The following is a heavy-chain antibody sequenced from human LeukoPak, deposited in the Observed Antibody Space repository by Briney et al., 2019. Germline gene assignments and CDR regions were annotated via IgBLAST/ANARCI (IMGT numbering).Heavy chain of an antibody. CDR2: IKEDGSEK. Sequence: GGSLRLSCAASGFTISGYWMTWVSQAPGKGLEWVATIKEDGSEKYYVDSVKGRFTISRDNAKNSLYLQMNSLRAEDTAVYYCARQRIFSYWGQATLVTVSS. CDR3: ARQRIFSY. D-gene: IGHD6-25*01. CDR1: GFTISGYW. V-gene: IGHV3-7*01. J-gene: IGHJ4*02.